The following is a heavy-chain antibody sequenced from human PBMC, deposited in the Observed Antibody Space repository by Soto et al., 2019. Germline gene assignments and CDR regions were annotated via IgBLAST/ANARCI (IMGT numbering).Heavy chain of an antibody. CDR3: AKDGLPSESSSPSPGGLDY. CDR1: GFTFSSYA. Sequence: GGSLRLSCAASGFTFSSYAMSWVRQAPGKGLEWVSAISGSGGSTYYADSVKGRFTISRDNSKNTLYLQMNSLRAEDTAVYYCAKDGLPSESSSPSPGGLDYWGQGTLVTVSS. J-gene: IGHJ4*02. V-gene: IGHV3-23*01. D-gene: IGHD6-13*01. CDR2: ISGSGGST.